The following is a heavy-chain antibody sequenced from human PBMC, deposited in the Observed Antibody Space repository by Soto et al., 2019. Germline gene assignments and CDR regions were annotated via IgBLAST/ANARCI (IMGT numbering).Heavy chain of an antibody. Sequence: PGGSLRLSCVASGFTLSSYDMSWFRLAPGKGLEWVSVIGSSGGGTYYADSVKGRFTISRDNSKLYLQMSRLRAEDTALYMCVRHAKLTSVTANVGYYYGLDIWGQGTTVTVSS. CDR1: GFTLSSYD. D-gene: IGHD4-4*01. V-gene: IGHV3-23*01. CDR2: IGSSGGGT. CDR3: VRHAKLTSVTANVGYYYGLDI. J-gene: IGHJ6*02.